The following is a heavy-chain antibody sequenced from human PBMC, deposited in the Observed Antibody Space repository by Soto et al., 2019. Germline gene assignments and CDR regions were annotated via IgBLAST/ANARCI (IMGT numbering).Heavy chain of an antibody. J-gene: IGHJ4*02. V-gene: IGHV4-4*02. CDR2: MYHTGST. CDR3: ARSSRYQHDSSEGNFDY. Sequence: QVQLQESGPGLVKPSGTLSLTCAVSGVSISSNNWWSWVRQPPGKGLEWIGEMYHTGSTNYNPSLKSRGTISVDKSKNHFSLELNSVTAADTAVYYCARSSRYQHDSSEGNFDYWGQGTLVTVSS. D-gene: IGHD3-22*01. CDR1: GVSISSNNW.